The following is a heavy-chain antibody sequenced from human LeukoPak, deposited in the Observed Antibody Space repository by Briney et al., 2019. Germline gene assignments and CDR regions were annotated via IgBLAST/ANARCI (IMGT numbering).Heavy chain of an antibody. V-gene: IGHV1-2*02. Sequence: GASVKVSCKASGYTFTGYYIHWVRQAPGQGLEWMGWINPNSGGTNYTQNFQGRLTMTRDTSISTAYMELSRLRSDDTAVYYCARDSANWNYVSLGTNIDYWGQGTLVTVSS. J-gene: IGHJ4*02. D-gene: IGHD1-7*01. CDR3: ARDSANWNYVSLGTNIDY. CDR2: INPNSGGT. CDR1: GYTFTGYY.